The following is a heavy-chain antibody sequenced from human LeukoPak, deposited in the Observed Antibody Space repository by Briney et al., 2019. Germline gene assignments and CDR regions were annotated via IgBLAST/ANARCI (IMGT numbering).Heavy chain of an antibody. CDR3: VCDRGNFDSFDF. CDR1: GYPFTTYW. V-gene: IGHV5-51*01. J-gene: IGHJ4*02. Sequence: GASLKISCQGSGYPFTTYWIGWGRALPGKGLEWMGLIYPGNSDTRYSSSFHGQVTISADTSISTAYLQWSSLKASDTAVYFCVCDRGNFDSFDFWGQGTLVTVSS. CDR2: IYPGNSDT. D-gene: IGHD1-7*01.